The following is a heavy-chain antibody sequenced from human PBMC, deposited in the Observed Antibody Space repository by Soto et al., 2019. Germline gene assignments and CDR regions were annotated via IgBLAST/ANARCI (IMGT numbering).Heavy chain of an antibody. CDR3: ARDGIGTTGYYYYYYGMDV. CDR1: GYTFTSYG. CDR2: ISAYNGNT. V-gene: IGHV1-18*01. Sequence: ASVKVSCKASGYTFTSYGISWVRQAPGQGLEWMGWISAYNGNTNYAQKLQGRVTMTTDTSTSTAYMELSSLRSEETAVYYCARDGIGTTGYYYYYYGMDVWGQGTTVT. J-gene: IGHJ6*02. D-gene: IGHD1-7*01.